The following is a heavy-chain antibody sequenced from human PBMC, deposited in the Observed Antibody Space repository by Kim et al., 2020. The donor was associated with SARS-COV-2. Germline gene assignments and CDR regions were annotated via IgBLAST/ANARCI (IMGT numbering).Heavy chain of an antibody. J-gene: IGHJ4*02. CDR1: GFTFSSYA. CDR3: AKVNDLYDTSASFDY. Sequence: GGSLRLSCAASGFTFSSYAMNWVRQAPGKGLEWVSTISGGVGSTYYADSVKGRFTISRDNSKNTLYLQMKSLRGEDTAVYYCAKVNDLYDTSASFDYWGQGTLVTVSS. D-gene: IGHD3-22*01. V-gene: IGHV3-23*01. CDR2: ISGGVGST.